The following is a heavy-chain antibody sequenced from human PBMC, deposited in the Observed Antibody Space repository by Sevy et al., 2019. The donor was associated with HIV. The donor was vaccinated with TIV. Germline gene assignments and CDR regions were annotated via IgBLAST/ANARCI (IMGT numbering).Heavy chain of an antibody. CDR2: ISYDGSDR. CDR3: AKNRPPGGSLFSRHGMDV. V-gene: IGHV3-30*18. J-gene: IGHJ6*02. Sequence: GGSLRLSCAASGFTFSTYDMHWVRQAPGKGLEWVAIISYDGSDRYYADSVRGRFSMSRDNSKNTMYLQLSGLLIEDTAVYYCAKNRPPGGSLFSRHGMDVWGRGTTVTVSS. CDR1: GFTFSTYD. D-gene: IGHD3-16*01.